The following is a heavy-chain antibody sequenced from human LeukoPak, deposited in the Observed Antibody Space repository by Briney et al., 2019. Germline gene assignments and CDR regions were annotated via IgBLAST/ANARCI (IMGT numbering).Heavy chain of an antibody. CDR1: GGSISSTSYY. D-gene: IGHD6-19*01. V-gene: IGHV4-39*07. J-gene: IGHJ4*02. CDR2: IYYSGST. CDR3: AREVSQWLVPYYFDY. Sequence: SETLSLTCTVSGGSISSTSYYWGWIRQPPGKGLEWIGTIYYSGSTYYNPSLKSRVTISVDTSKNQFSLKLSSVTAADTAVYYCAREVSQWLVPYYFDYWGQGTLVTVSS.